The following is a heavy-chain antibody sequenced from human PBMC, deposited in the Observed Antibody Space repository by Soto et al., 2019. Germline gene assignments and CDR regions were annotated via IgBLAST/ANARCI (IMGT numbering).Heavy chain of an antibody. J-gene: IGHJ4*02. CDR3: ARLVYDTRLNYMYFDF. V-gene: IGHV4-4*02. Sequence: PSETLSLTCAVSGVSISSGNWWTWVRQSPQRGLEYIGEIFHDGTANYYPSFERRVAISVDTSKNQFSLKLTSVTAADTAIYFCARLVYDTRLNYMYFDFWGQGTLVPASS. CDR1: GVSISSGNW. D-gene: IGHD3-10*01. CDR2: IFHDGTA.